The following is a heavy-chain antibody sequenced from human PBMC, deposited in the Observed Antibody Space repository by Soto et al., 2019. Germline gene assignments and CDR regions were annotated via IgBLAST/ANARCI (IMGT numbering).Heavy chain of an antibody. CDR3: ARDGGGLGTTYSSSARWFDP. Sequence: ASVKVSCKASGYTLTGYYMHWVRQAPGQGVAGMGWINPNIGGTNYAQKFQGRVTITRDTSISTAYMELSRLRSDETAVYYCARDGGGLGTTYSSSARWFDPWGQGTLVTVSS. CDR1: GYTLTGYY. V-gene: IGHV1-2*02. D-gene: IGHD6-6*01. J-gene: IGHJ5*02. CDR2: INPNIGGT.